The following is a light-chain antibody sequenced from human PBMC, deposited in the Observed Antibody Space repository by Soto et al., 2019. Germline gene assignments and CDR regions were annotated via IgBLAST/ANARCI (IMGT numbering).Light chain of an antibody. Sequence: IQMSQSPSSLSASVEDRVTITCRASQSISSYLNWYQQKPGKAPKLLIYAASSLQSGVPSRFSGSGSGTDFTLTISSLQPEDFATYYCQQSYSTPITFGQGTRLEI. CDR2: AAS. V-gene: IGKV1-39*01. CDR1: QSISSY. CDR3: QQSYSTPIT. J-gene: IGKJ5*01.